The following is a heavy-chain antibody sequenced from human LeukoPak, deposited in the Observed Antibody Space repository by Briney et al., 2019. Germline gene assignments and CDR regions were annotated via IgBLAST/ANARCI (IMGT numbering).Heavy chain of an antibody. CDR1: GRSLSRSSDY. J-gene: IGHJ5*01. D-gene: IGHD3-10*01. CDR2: IYYDGST. Sequence: SEILSLTCSVSGRSLSRSSDYWGWIRQSPGEGLEWIGTIYYDGSTYYNPSLKSRVTISMDTSKNQFSLNLSSVTAADTAVYYCTRDSQLEWFYSWGQGTLVTVSS. V-gene: IGHV4-39*07. CDR3: TRDSQLEWFYS.